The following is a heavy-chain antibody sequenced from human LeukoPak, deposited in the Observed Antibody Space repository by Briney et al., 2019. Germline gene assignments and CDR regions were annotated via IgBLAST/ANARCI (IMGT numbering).Heavy chain of an antibody. V-gene: IGHV4-59*01. CDR1: GGSISSYL. J-gene: IGHJ4*02. D-gene: IGHD6-13*01. Sequence: SETLSLTCSVSGGSISSYLWSWIRQPPGKGLEWIGYFYLSGRTDYNPSLKSRVTISGDTSKNQFSLKVTSVTTADTAIYYCARTTLLGIAAAGPVFDFWGQGTLVTVSS. CDR2: FYLSGRT. CDR3: ARTTLLGIAAAGPVFDF.